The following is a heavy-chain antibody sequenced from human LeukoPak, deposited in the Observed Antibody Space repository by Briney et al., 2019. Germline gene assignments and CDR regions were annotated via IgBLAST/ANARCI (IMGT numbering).Heavy chain of an antibody. CDR1: GFTFSTYT. Sequence: GWSLRLSCAASGFTFSTYTMNLVRQAPGKGLEWVSSISSRSTFTNHADSVRGRFTISRDNANNSLYLQMNSLRAEDSAIYYCAREAAAGITLAHFDHWGQGILVTVSS. V-gene: IGHV3-21*01. D-gene: IGHD6-25*01. J-gene: IGHJ4*02. CDR3: AREAAAGITLAHFDH. CDR2: ISSRSTFT.